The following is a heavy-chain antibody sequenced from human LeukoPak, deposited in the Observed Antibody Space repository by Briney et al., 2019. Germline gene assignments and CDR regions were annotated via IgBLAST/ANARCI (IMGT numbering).Heavy chain of an antibody. V-gene: IGHV3-21*01. CDR1: GFTFSNYS. J-gene: IGHJ3*02. CDR2: ISSSRSYI. CDR3: ARDMRDAGITMIVVGAFDI. Sequence: GGALRLSCAASGFTFSNYSMNGVRQAPRKGREGVSSISSSRSYIYSAGSVTGRFTISRENAKNSLYLQMNSLRAEDTAVYYCARDMRDAGITMIVVGAFDIWGQGTMVTVSS. D-gene: IGHD3-22*01.